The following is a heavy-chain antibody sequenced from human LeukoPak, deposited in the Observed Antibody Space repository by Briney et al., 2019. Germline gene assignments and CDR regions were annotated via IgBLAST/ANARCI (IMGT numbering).Heavy chain of an antibody. D-gene: IGHD5-12*01. CDR3: AKLPAGMVATGPDGAFDI. V-gene: IGHV3-30*02. CDR2: IRYDGSNK. J-gene: IGHJ3*02. Sequence: PGGSLRLSCAASGFTFSSYGMHWVRQAPGKGLEWVAFIRYDGSNKYYADSVKGRFTISRDNSKNTLYLQMNSLRAEDTAVYYCAKLPAGMVATGPDGAFDIWGQGTMVTVSS. CDR1: GFTFSSYG.